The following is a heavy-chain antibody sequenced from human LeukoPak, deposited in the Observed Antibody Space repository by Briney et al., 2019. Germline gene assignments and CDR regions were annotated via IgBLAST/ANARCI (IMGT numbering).Heavy chain of an antibody. CDR1: GYTFTTYD. CDR3: ARVAYTTSWNNDY. D-gene: IGHD1/OR15-1a*01. Sequence: ASVKVSCKASGYTFTTYDIGWVRQASGQGLEWMGWVNPYSGNTAYAQRFQGRVTMTRDTSISTAYMELKSLRSKDTAVFYCARVAYTTSWNNDYWGQGNLVTVSS. V-gene: IGHV1-8*01. J-gene: IGHJ4*02. CDR2: VNPYSGNT.